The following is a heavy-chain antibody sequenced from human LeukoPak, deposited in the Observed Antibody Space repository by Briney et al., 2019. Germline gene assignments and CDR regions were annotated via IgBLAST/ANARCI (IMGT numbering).Heavy chain of an antibody. CDR2: INSDGSST. V-gene: IGHV3-74*01. CDR1: GFTFSSHW. J-gene: IGHJ4*02. CDR3: ARDGDWFGNDY. Sequence: PGGSLRLSCAASGFTFSSHWMHWVRQAPGKGLVWVSRINSDGSSTSYADSVKGRFTISRDNAKNTLYLQMNSLRAEDTAVYYCARDGDWFGNDYWGQGTLVTVSS. D-gene: IGHD3-10*01.